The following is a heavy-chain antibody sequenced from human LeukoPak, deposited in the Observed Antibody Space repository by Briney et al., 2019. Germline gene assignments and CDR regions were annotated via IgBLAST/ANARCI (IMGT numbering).Heavy chain of an antibody. D-gene: IGHD2-21*01. Sequence: RSSPKVSCKASGGTFSSYAISWVRQAPGQGLEWMGGIIPSFATANDIQKLQGRVTITADATTSTAYMVLSSLRSEDTAVYYCARGIVVGSLSYMDVWGKGTTVTVSS. V-gene: IGHV1-69*01. CDR2: IIPSFATA. CDR3: ARGIVVGSLSYMDV. J-gene: IGHJ6*03. CDR1: GGTFSSYA.